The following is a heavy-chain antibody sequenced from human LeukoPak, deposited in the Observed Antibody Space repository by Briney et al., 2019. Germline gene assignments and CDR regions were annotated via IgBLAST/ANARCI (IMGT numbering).Heavy chain of an antibody. Sequence: GRSLRLSCAASGFTFSSYAMHWVRQAPGKGLEWVAVISYDGSNKYYADSVKGRFTISRDNSKNTLYLQMNSLRAEDTAVYYCARVPIAVATLYGMDVWGQGTTVTVSS. V-gene: IGHV3-30-3*01. CDR2: ISYDGSNK. D-gene: IGHD6-19*01. CDR1: GFTFSSYA. J-gene: IGHJ6*02. CDR3: ARVPIAVATLYGMDV.